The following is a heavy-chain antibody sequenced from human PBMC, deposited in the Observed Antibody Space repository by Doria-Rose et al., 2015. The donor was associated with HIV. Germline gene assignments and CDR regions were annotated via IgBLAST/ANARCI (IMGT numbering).Heavy chain of an antibody. CDR2: IFSDDER. V-gene: IGHV2-26*01. J-gene: IGHJ4*02. CDR1: GVSLSSPGMG. CDR3: ARIKSSRWYHKYYFDF. D-gene: IGHD6-13*01. Sequence: SGPVLVKPTETLTLTCTVSGVSLSSPGMGVSWIRQPPGKALEWHANIFSDDERSYKASLKSRLTISRGTSKSQVVLTMTDIDPVDTATYYCARIKSSRWYHKYYFDFRGQGTLVIVPA.